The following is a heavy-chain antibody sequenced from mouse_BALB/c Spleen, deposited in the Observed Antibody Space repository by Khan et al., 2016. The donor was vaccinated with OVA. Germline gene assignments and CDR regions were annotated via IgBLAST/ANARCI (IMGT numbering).Heavy chain of an antibody. CDR3: ASELGRYYALDY. J-gene: IGHJ4*01. D-gene: IGHD4-1*01. V-gene: IGHV3-2*02. Sequence: EVQLQESGPGLVKPSQSLSLTCTVTGYSITSDHAWNWIRQFPGNKLEWMGYISYSGSTTYNPSLKSRISITREPSKDQFFLQLKSVTSEDTATYYCASELGRYYALDYWGQGTSVTVSS. CDR2: ISYSGST. CDR1: GYSITSDHA.